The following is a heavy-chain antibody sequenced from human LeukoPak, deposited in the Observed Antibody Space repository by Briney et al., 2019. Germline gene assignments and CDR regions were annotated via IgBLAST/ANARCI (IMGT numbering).Heavy chain of an antibody. V-gene: IGHV4-39*01. CDR1: GGSISSSSYY. D-gene: IGHD3-3*01. Sequence: SETLSLTCTVSGGSISSSSYYWGWIRQPPGKGLEWIGSIYSSGSTYYSPSLKSRVTISVDTSRNQFSLKLSSVTAADPAMYYCATNEWSGYYFEYWGQGTLVPVSS. CDR3: ATNEWSGYYFEY. J-gene: IGHJ4*02. CDR2: IYSSGST.